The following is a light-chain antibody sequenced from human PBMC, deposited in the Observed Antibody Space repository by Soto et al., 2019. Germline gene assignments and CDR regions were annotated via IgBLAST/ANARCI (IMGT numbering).Light chain of an antibody. CDR2: GTS. Sequence: EIVLTQSPGTLSFSPGEGATLSCRASLGLGSSYLAWYQQKPGQAPRLLIYGTSRRATGIPDRFSGSGSGTGFTLTISRLEPEDFAVNYCQQYDGSPYTFGQGTKLEI. CDR3: QQYDGSPYT. V-gene: IGKV3-20*01. CDR1: LGLGSSY. J-gene: IGKJ2*01.